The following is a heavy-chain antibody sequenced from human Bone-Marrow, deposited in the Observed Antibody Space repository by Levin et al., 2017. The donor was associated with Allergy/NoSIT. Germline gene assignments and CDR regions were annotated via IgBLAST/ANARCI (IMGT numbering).Heavy chain of an antibody. D-gene: IGHD6-13*01. Sequence: GESLKISCKGSGYNFADYWIGWVRQMPGKGLEWMGIIYPGDSDTRYSSSFQGQVTISADKSIGTATLQWSSLNASDTAMYYCARRRGDHSSRARSWGQGTMVTVSS. CDR2: IYPGDSDT. CDR3: ARRRGDHSSRARS. V-gene: IGHV5-51*01. J-gene: IGHJ3*01. CDR1: GYNFADYW.